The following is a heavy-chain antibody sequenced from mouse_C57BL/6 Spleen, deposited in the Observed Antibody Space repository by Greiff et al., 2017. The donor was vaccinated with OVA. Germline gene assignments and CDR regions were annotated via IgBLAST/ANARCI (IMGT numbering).Heavy chain of an antibody. CDR3: ERKTYSNHAIDY. CDR2: MYPGDGDT. J-gene: IGHJ4*01. D-gene: IGHD2-5*01. CDR1: GYAFSSSW. V-gene: IGHV1-82*01. Sequence: QVQLQQSGPELVKPGDSVKISCKASGYAFSSSWMNWVKQRPGKGLEWIGRMYPGDGDTNYNGKVKGKATLTADKASSTAYMQLSSLTSEDSAVYFCERKTYSNHAIDYWGQGTSVTVSS.